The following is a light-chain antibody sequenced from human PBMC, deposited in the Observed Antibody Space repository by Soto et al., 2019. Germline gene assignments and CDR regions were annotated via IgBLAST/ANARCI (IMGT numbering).Light chain of an antibody. J-gene: IGKJ4*01. Sequence: EIVLTQSPGTLSLSPGERATLFCRDSQSVSSSYLAWYQQKPGQAPRLLIYGASSRVTGIPDRFSGSGSGTDFTITISRLVPEDFAVYYCQQYGSSPLTCGGGTKVEI. CDR2: GAS. V-gene: IGKV3-20*01. CDR3: QQYGSSPLT. CDR1: QSVSSSY.